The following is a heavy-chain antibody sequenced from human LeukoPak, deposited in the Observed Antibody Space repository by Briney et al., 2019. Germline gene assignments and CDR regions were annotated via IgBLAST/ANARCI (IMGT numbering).Heavy chain of an antibody. D-gene: IGHD3-10*01. CDR2: IYYSGDT. CDR3: VRGPYGSGISNWFDP. V-gene: IGHV4-59*01. CDR1: GGSISSFY. Sequence: SETLSLTCTVSGGSISSFYWSWIRQPPGKGLEWIGYIYYSGDTNYNPSLQSRVTLSVDTSKNQFSLKLTSVTAADTAVYYCVRGPYGSGISNWFDPWGQGTLVIVSS. J-gene: IGHJ5*02.